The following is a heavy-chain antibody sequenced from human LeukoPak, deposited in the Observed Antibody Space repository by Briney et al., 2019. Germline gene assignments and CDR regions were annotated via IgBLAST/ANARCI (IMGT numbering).Heavy chain of an antibody. V-gene: IGHV3-49*03. CDR1: GFSFGDHG. Sequence: GGSLRLSCITSGFSFGDHGVSWFRQAPGKGPEWVGFIKSKTFGATAEYAASLKGRFSISTDDSKGIAYLQMNSLITEDTGVYHCARGVIVGAAYFDYWGQETLVTVSS. CDR2: IKSKTFGATA. J-gene: IGHJ4*02. D-gene: IGHD1-26*01. CDR3: ARGVIVGAAYFDY.